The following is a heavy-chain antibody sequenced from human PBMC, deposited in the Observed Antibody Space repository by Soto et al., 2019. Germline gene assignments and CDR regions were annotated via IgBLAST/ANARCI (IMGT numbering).Heavy chain of an antibody. CDR2: IHYSGGAT. CDR3: ARLPTYYQDSIGYQPFRP. CDR1: GASIITDGYY. Sequence: SETLSLTCTVSGASIITDGYYWTWIRQHPGKGLEWLGSIHYSGGATYCPSHNPLLQSRVALSLHLSRRLHALTLTSVTPADTAVYYCARLPTYYQDSIGYQPFRPWGQGTLVTGSS. V-gene: IGHV4-31*03. D-gene: IGHD3-22*01. J-gene: IGHJ5*02.